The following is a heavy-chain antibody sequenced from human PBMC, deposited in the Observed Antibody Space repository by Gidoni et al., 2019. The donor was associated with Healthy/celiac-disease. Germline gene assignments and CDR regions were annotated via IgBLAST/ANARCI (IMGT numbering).Heavy chain of an antibody. Sequence: QVQLVQSGAEVKTPGASVKVSCKASGYTFTGYYMHWVRQAPGQGLEWMGRINPNSGGTNYAQKFQGRVTMTRDTSISTAYMELSRLRSDDTAVYYCARDRGYYYDSSGYLDPWGQGTLVTVSS. CDR1: GYTFTGYY. CDR2: INPNSGGT. CDR3: ARDRGYYYDSSGYLDP. V-gene: IGHV1-2*06. D-gene: IGHD3-22*01. J-gene: IGHJ5*02.